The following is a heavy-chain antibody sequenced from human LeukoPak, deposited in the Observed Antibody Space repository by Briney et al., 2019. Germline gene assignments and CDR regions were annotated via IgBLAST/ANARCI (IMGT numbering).Heavy chain of an antibody. D-gene: IGHD4-17*01. Sequence: GSLRLSCAATGFTFSSYAMHWVRQAPGKGLEWVAVISYDGSNKYYADSVEGRFTISRDNSKNTLYLQMNSLRAEDTAVYYCARETTVTIFTFDYWGQGTLVTVSS. V-gene: IGHV3-30-3*01. J-gene: IGHJ4*02. CDR3: ARETTVTIFTFDY. CDR2: ISYDGSNK. CDR1: GFTFSSYA.